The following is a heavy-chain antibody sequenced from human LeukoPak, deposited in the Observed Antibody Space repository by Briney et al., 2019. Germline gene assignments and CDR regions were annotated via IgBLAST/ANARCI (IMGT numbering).Heavy chain of an antibody. CDR3: ARDGLGCSSTSCYAGDYYYYGMDV. V-gene: IGHV3-30*04. J-gene: IGHJ6*02. Sequence: GGSLRLSCAASGFTFSSYAMHWVRQAPGKGLEWVAVISCDGSNKYYADSVKGRFTISRDNSKNTLYLQMNSLRAEDTAVYYCARDGLGCSSTSCYAGDYYYYGMDVWGQGTTVTVSS. D-gene: IGHD2-2*01. CDR1: GFTFSSYA. CDR2: ISCDGSNK.